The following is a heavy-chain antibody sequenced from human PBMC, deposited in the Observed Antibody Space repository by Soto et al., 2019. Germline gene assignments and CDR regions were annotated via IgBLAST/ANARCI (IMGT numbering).Heavy chain of an antibody. CDR3: ATHPPYGPLDH. D-gene: IGHD4-17*01. V-gene: IGHV4-39*01. J-gene: IGHJ4*02. CDR1: GGSISSSSNR. Sequence: SETLSLTCTVSGGSISSSSNRWGWIRQPPGKGLEWIGNIYYSENTYYNPSLKSQVTISVDTSKNQFSLRLTSVTAADTAVYYCATHPPYGPLDHWGQGTLVTVSS. CDR2: IYYSENT.